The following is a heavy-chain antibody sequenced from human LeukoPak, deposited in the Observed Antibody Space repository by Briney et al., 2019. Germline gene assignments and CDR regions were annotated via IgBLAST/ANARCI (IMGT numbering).Heavy chain of an antibody. CDR1: GYTFTSYY. CDR2: INPSGGNI. Sequence: ASVKVSCKASGYTFTSYYMYWVRQAPGQGLEWMGLINPSGGNIRYAQKFQGRVTMTRDTSTSTVYMELSSLRSEDTAVYYCARFAVHRRLLVTGQFGIDYWGQGTLVTVSS. D-gene: IGHD3-9*01. CDR3: ARFAVHRRLLVTGQFGIDY. J-gene: IGHJ4*02. V-gene: IGHV1-46*01.